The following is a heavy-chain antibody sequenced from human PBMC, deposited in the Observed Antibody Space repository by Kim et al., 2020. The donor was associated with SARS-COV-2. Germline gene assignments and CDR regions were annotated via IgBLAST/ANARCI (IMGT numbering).Heavy chain of an antibody. J-gene: IGHJ4*02. CDR1: GGSISSSSYS. CDR2: IHYSENT. CDR3: ARQGTSGYDPMTIDY. V-gene: IGHV4-39*01. D-gene: IGHD5-12*01. Sequence: SETLSLTCTVSGGSISSSSYSWGWIRQPPGKGLEWIGSIHYSENTYYNPSLKSRVTISVDKSKNQFSLKLSSVTAADTAVYYCARQGTSGYDPMTIDYWGQGTLVTVSS.